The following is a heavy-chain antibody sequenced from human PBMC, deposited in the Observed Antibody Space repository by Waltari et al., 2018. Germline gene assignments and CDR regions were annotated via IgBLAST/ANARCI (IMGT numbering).Heavy chain of an antibody. CDR1: GGSISSGRYY. CDR3: ARHWKRNGYRFDP. D-gene: IGHD5-12*01. V-gene: IGHV4-39*01. J-gene: IGHJ5*02. CDR2: IYYSGSI. Sequence: QLQLQESGPGLVKPSGTLSLTCSVSGGSISSGRYYWGWIRQSPGKGLEWIGSIYYSGSIYYNPTLQSRVTISGDTSKNQFSLNLSSVTAADTAVYYCARHWKRNGYRFDPWGQGTRVTVSS.